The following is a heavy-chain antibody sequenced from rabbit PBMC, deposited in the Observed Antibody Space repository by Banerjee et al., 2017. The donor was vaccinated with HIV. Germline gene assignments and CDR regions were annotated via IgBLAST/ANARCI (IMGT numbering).Heavy chain of an antibody. D-gene: IGHD4-1*01. CDR1: GFSFSNSYW. Sequence: QEQLEESGGDLVKPEGSLTLTCTASGFSFSNSYWICWVRQVPGKGLEWIACIYDGGSGSTDYASWVNGRFTISSDNGQNTVDLQMNSLTAADTATYFCARDLAGVIGWNFGLWGPGTLVTVS. J-gene: IGHJ6*01. V-gene: IGHV1S45*01. CDR2: IYDGGSGST. CDR3: ARDLAGVIGWNFGL.